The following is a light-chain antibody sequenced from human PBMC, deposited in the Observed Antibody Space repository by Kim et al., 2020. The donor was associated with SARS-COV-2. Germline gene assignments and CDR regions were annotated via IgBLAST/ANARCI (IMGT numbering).Light chain of an antibody. V-gene: IGKV3D-15*01. CDR2: GAS. CDR1: QSVSSN. J-gene: IGKJ2*03. CDR3: QQYNNWPQS. Sequence: VSPGERATLSCRASQSVSSNLAWYQQKPGQAPRLLIYGASTRATGIPARFSGSGSGTEFTLTISSLQSEDFAVYYCQQYNNWPQSFGQGTKLEI.